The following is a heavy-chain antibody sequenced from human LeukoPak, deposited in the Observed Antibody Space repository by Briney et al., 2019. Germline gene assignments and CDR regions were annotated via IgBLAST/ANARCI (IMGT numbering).Heavy chain of an antibody. CDR2: IIPIFGTA. J-gene: IGHJ5*02. D-gene: IGHD1-20*01. CDR3: ARDKKNPLKRITGTTFAYNWFDP. Sequence: GASVTVSCTASGGTFSSYAISWVRQAPGQGLEWMGGIIPIFGTANYAQKFQGRVTMTRDTSTSTVYMELSSLRSEDTAVYYCARDKKNPLKRITGTTFAYNWFDPWGQGTLVTVSS. CDR1: GGTFSSYA. V-gene: IGHV1-69*05.